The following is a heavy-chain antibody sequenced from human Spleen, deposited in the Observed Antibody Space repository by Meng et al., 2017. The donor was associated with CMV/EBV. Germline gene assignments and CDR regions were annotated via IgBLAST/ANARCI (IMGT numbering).Heavy chain of an antibody. Sequence: QVQLVQSGAEVKKPGASVKVSCKVSGYALSDLSMHWVRQAPGKGLEWMRHFDPEYDETIYAQMFQGRVTMTEDTSTDTAYLEMNGLRSEDTALYYCTTLTVWGQGTLVTVSS. CDR2: FDPEYDET. V-gene: IGHV1-24*01. CDR3: TTLTV. J-gene: IGHJ4*02. D-gene: IGHD1-14*01. CDR1: GYALSDLS.